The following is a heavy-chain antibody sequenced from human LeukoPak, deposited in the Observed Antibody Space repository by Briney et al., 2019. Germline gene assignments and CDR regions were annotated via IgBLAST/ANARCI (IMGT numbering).Heavy chain of an antibody. Sequence: SETLSLTCAVYGGSFSGYYWSWIRQPLGKGLEWIGEINHSGSTNYNPSLKSRVTISVDTSKNQFSLKLSSVTAADTAVYYCARGLNRDILTRGYYYGMDVWGQGTTVTVSS. D-gene: IGHD3-9*01. J-gene: IGHJ6*02. CDR3: ARGLNRDILTRGYYYGMDV. CDR2: INHSGST. V-gene: IGHV4-34*01. CDR1: GGSFSGYY.